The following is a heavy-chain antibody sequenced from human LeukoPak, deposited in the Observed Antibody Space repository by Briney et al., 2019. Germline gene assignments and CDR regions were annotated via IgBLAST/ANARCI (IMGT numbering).Heavy chain of an antibody. CDR3: LDLGSPPRVDM. D-gene: IGHD1-26*01. Sequence: PGGSLRLSCATSGFSFSDAWMDWVRQAPGKGGEWVGRIRSAVNGGTTDYAADGKGRFTISTDDSQNTLFLQMNSLKIEDTAVYYCLDLGSPPRVDMWGQGTLVSVS. CDR1: GFSFSDAW. V-gene: IGHV3-15*05. J-gene: IGHJ3*02. CDR2: IRSAVNGGTT.